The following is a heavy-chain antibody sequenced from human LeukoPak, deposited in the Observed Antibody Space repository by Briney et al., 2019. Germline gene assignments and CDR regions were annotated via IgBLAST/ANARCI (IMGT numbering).Heavy chain of an antibody. CDR1: GFIFSTYV. Sequence: GGSLRHSCAASGFIFSTYVMIWVRQAPGKGLEWVSLIGGSGDYTYYADSVKGRFTISRDNSKDTLYLQMNSLRPEDTAVYYCARDWYDYWGQGTLVTVSS. D-gene: IGHD6-13*01. CDR3: ARDWYDY. V-gene: IGHV3-23*01. CDR2: IGGSGDYT. J-gene: IGHJ4*02.